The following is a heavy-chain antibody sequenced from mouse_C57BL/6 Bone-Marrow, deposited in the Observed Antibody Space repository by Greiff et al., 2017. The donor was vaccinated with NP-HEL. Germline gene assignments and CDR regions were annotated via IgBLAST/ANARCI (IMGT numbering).Heavy chain of an antibody. J-gene: IGHJ3*01. CDR1: GFSFNNYA. CDR2: IRSKSNNYAT. CDR3: VRDDGCYRFAY. D-gene: IGHD2-3*01. V-gene: IGHV10-1*01. Sequence: GGGLVQPKGSLNLSCAASGFSFNNYAMNWVRQAPGKGLEWVARIRSKSNNYATYYADSVKDRFTIFRDDSESMLYLQMNNLKTEDTAMYYCVRDDGCYRFAYWGQGTLVTVSA.